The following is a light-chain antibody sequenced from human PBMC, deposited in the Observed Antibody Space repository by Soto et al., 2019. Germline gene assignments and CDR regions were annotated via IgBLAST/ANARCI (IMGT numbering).Light chain of an antibody. V-gene: IGKV3-20*01. Sequence: EVVLTQSPVTLSLSPGERATLSCRASQSFRGLLAWYQQKPGQAPRLLIYNASSRATGIPDRFSGSGSGTDFTLTISRLEPEDFAVFYCQQYGNTPWTFGQGTKVDIK. CDR2: NAS. CDR3: QQYGNTPWT. CDR1: QSFRGL. J-gene: IGKJ1*01.